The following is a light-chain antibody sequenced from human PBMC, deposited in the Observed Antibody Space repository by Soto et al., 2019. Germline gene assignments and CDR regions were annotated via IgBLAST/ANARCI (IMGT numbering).Light chain of an antibody. CDR3: HQRRRWNLT. Sequence: EILLTHSPAALSLSPGERAARSCRASQNVSYFFAWYRQKPGQAPRLLIYDTYHRATGFPPRFSGSGSGTELTITITSIEPEDSAVYYCHQRRRWNLTFGGGTKVDIK. V-gene: IGKV3-11*01. CDR1: QNVSYF. J-gene: IGKJ4*01. CDR2: DTY.